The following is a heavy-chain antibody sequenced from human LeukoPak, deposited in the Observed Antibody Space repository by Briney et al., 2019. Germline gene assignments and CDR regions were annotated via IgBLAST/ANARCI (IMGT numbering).Heavy chain of an antibody. J-gene: IGHJ5*02. D-gene: IGHD2-21*02. CDR1: GFTFSSYA. CDR3: AKALEYCGGDCYSEVA. Sequence: GGSLRLSCAAPGFTFSSYAMSWVRQAPGKGLEWVSAISGSGSSTYYADSVKGRFTISRDNSKNTLYLQMNSPRAEDTAVYYCAKALEYCGGDCYSEVAWGQGTLVTVSS. CDR2: ISGSGSST. V-gene: IGHV3-23*01.